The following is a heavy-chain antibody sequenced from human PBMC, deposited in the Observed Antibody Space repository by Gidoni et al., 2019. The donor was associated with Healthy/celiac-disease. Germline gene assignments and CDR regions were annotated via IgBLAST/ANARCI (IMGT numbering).Heavy chain of an antibody. CDR1: GGSISSNNYY. J-gene: IGHJ4*02. CDR2: IYYSGST. Sequence: QLQLQESGPGLVKPSETLSLTCTVSGGSISSNNYYWGWIRQPPGKGLEWIGSIYYSGSTYYNPSLKSRVTISVDTSKNQFSLKLSSVTAADTAMYYCASVYYVDTFDYWGQGTLVTVSS. D-gene: IGHD3-22*01. CDR3: ASVYYVDTFDY. V-gene: IGHV4-39*01.